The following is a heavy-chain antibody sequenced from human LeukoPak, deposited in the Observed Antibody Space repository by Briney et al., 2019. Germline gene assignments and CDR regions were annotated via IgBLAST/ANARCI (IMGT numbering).Heavy chain of an antibody. CDR3: VRDPTFTGPLLSYYYYMDV. CDR1: GFTFSSYW. Sequence: GGSLRLSCAASGFTFSSYWMSWVRQAPGKGLEWVANIKQDGSEKYYVDSVKGRFTISRDNAKNSLYLQMNSLRAEDTAVYYCVRDPTFTGPLLSYYYYMDVWGKGTTVTVSS. V-gene: IGHV3-7*01. D-gene: IGHD2-21*01. CDR2: IKQDGSEK. J-gene: IGHJ6*03.